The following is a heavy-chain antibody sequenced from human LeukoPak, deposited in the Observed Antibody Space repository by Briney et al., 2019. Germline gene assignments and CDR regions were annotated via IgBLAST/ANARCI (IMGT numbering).Heavy chain of an antibody. CDR3: AREQAGVLFFDY. V-gene: IGHV3-30*04. Sequence: PGGSLRLSCAASVSTLSSYAMRWVRQAPGKGVGWVAVIAYDGSNKYYPESVKGRFTISRDNSKNTLYLQMSSLRAEDTTVYYCAREQAGVLFFDYWGQGTLVTVSS. CDR2: IAYDGSNK. CDR1: VSTLSSYA. J-gene: IGHJ4*02.